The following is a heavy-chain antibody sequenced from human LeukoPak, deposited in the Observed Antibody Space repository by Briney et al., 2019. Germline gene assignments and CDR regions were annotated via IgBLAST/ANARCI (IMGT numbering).Heavy chain of an antibody. CDR1: GFTFSSYW. CDR2: INSDGSTT. CDR3: ARDWWFDP. J-gene: IGHJ5*02. Sequence: GGSLRLSCAASGFTFSSYWMHWVRHAPGKGPMWVSRINSDGSTTDYADSVKGRFTISRDNAKSMLYLQMNILTAEDTAVYYCARDWWFDPWGQGTLVTVAS. V-gene: IGHV3-74*01.